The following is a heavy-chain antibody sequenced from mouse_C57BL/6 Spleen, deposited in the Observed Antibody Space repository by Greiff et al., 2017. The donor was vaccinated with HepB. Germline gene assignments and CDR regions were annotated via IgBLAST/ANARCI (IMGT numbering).Heavy chain of an antibody. CDR2: ISNGGGST. D-gene: IGHD2-4*01. V-gene: IGHV5-12*01. CDR3: ASPYYDYDGYYAMDY. J-gene: IGHJ4*01. Sequence: EVMLVESGGGLVQPGGSLKLSCAASGFTFSDYYMYWVRQTPEKRLEWVAYISNGGGSTYYPDTVKGRFTISRDNAKNTLYLQMSRLKSEDTAMYYCASPYYDYDGYYAMDYWGQGTSVTVSS. CDR1: GFTFSDYY.